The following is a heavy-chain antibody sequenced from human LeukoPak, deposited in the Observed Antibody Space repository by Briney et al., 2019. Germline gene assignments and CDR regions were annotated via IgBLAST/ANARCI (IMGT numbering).Heavy chain of an antibody. CDR2: IYYSGST. CDR3: ARSNGYNYRLDAFDI. V-gene: IGHV4-39*07. CDR1: GGSISSSSYY. D-gene: IGHD5-24*01. J-gene: IGHJ3*02. Sequence: SETLSLTCTVSGGSISSSSYYWGWVRQPPGKGLEWIVSIYYSGSTYYNPSLKSRVTISVDTSKNQFSLKLSSVTAADTAVYYCARSNGYNYRLDAFDIWGQGTMVTVSS.